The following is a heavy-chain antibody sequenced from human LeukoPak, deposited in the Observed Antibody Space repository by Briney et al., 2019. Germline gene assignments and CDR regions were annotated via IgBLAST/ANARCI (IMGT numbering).Heavy chain of an antibody. J-gene: IGHJ4*02. D-gene: IGHD3-22*01. Sequence: GGSLRLSCAASGFTFSSYSMNWVRQAPGKGLEWVSYISSSGSTIYYADSVKGRFTISRDNAKNSLYLQMNSLRAEDTAVYYCAHGEYYDSSGYYYFDYWGQGTLVTVSS. CDR1: GFTFSSYS. V-gene: IGHV3-48*04. CDR2: ISSSGSTI. CDR3: AHGEYYDSSGYYYFDY.